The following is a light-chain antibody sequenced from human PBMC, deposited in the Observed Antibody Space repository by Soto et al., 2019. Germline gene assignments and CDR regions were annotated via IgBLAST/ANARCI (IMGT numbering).Light chain of an antibody. J-gene: IGLJ3*02. CDR1: SSDVGVYNH. CDR3: SSYTSSSTVV. CDR2: DVS. Sequence: QSVLTQPASVSGSPGQSITISCTGTSSDVGVYNHVSWYQQHPGKVPKLMIYDVSNRPSGVSNRFSGSKSGYTASLTISGLQAEDEADYYCSSYTSSSTVVFGGGTQLTVL. V-gene: IGLV2-14*01.